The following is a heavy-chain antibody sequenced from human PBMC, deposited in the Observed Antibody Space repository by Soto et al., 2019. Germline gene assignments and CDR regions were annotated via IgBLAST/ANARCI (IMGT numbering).Heavy chain of an antibody. D-gene: IGHD6-13*01. J-gene: IGHJ4*02. CDR2: ISYDGSNK. Sequence: GGSLRLSCAASGFTFSSYGMHWVRQAPGKGLEWVAVISYDGSNKYYADSVKGRFTISRDNSKNTLYLQMNSLRAEDTAVYYCAKLTAAWGQGTLVTVSS. V-gene: IGHV3-30*18. CDR3: AKLTAA. CDR1: GFTFSSYG.